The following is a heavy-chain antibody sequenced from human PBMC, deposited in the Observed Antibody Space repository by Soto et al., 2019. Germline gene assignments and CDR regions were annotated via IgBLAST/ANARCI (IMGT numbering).Heavy chain of an antibody. D-gene: IGHD3-22*01. V-gene: IGHV1-69*12. CDR3: ARNPYYYDSSGYYYAEADY. J-gene: IGHJ4*02. Sequence: QVQLVQSGAEVKKPGSSVKVSCKASRGTFSSYAISWVRQAPGQGLEWMGGIIPIFGTANYAQKFQGRVTITADESTSTAYMELSSLRSEDTAVYYCARNPYYYDSSGYYYAEADYWGQGTLVTVSS. CDR1: RGTFSSYA. CDR2: IIPIFGTA.